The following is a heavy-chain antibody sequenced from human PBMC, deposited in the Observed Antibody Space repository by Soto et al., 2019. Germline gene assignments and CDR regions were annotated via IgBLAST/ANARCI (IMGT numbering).Heavy chain of an antibody. CDR1: GYSFTSYW. CDR3: ARMLGRGVIRNWFDP. D-gene: IGHD3-10*01. CDR2: VDPSDSYT. V-gene: IGHV5-10-1*03. Sequence: EVQLVQSGAEVKKPGESLRISCKGSGYSFTSYWISWVRQMPGKGLEWMGRVDPSDSYTNYSPSFQGHVTISADKSISTAYLQWSSLKASDTAMYYCARMLGRGVIRNWFDPWGQGTLVTVSS. J-gene: IGHJ5*02.